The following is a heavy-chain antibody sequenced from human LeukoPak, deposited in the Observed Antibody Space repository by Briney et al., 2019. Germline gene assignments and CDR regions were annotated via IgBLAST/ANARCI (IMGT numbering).Heavy chain of an antibody. CDR1: GYTFTDLTEYY. D-gene: IGHD1-26*01. Sequence: ASVKVSCKASGYTFTDLTEYYIHWVGQAPGQGLEWMGWINPNNGGTKYAQKFQGRVTMTRDMSMNTAYMELSSLTSDDTAVYYCARRLGGSSEGYEFWGQGPLVTVSS. CDR2: INPNNGGT. V-gene: IGHV1-2*02. J-gene: IGHJ4*02. CDR3: ARRLGGSSEGYEF.